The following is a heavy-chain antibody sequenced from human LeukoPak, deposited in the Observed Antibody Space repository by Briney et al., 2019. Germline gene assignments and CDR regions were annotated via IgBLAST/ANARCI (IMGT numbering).Heavy chain of an antibody. CDR2: IIPIFGTA. D-gene: IGHD5-12*01. Sequence: GASVKVSCKASGGTFSSYAISWVRQAPGQGLEWMGGIIPIFGTANYAQKFQGRVTITADEPTSTAYMELSSLRSEDTAVYYCARAIENSGYDFDYRGQGTLVTVSS. J-gene: IGHJ4*02. V-gene: IGHV1-69*13. CDR1: GGTFSSYA. CDR3: ARAIENSGYDFDY.